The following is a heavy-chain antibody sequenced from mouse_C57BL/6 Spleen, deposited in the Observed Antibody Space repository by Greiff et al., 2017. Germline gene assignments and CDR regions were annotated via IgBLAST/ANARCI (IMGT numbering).Heavy chain of an antibody. D-gene: IGHD1-1*01. Sequence: VQLQQPGAELVMPGASVKLSCKASGYTFTSYWMHWVKQRPGQGLEWIGEIDPSDSYTNSNQKFKGKSTLTVDNSSSTAYMQLSSLTSEDSAVYYCARSNYYGSSHFDYWGQGTTLTVSS. CDR1: GYTFTSYW. CDR3: ARSNYYGSSHFDY. J-gene: IGHJ2*01. CDR2: IDPSDSYT. V-gene: IGHV1-69*01.